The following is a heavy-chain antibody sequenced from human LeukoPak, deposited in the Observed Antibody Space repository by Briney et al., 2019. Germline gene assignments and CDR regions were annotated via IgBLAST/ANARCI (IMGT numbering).Heavy chain of an antibody. J-gene: IGHJ4*02. CDR1: GFTFISYG. Sequence: GGSLRLSCAASGFTFISYGMHWVGQAPGKGLEWGAVISYDGSNKYYADSVKGRFTISRDNSKNTLYLQMNSLRAEDTAVYYCAIHPSNYDILTGPRDYWGQGTLVTVSS. D-gene: IGHD3-9*01. CDR2: ISYDGSNK. V-gene: IGHV3-30*03. CDR3: AIHPSNYDILTGPRDY.